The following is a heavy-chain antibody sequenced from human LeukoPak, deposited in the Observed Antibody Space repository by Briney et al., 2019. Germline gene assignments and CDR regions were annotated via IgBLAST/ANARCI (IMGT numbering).Heavy chain of an antibody. Sequence: ASVKVSCKASGYTFTSYYMHWVRQAPGQGLEWMGIINPSGGSTSYAQKFQGRVTMTRNTSISTAYMELSSLRSEDTAVYYCARGYYYDSSGYLGSDYWGQGTLVTVSS. V-gene: IGHV1-46*01. J-gene: IGHJ4*02. D-gene: IGHD3-22*01. CDR1: GYTFTSYY. CDR2: INPSGGST. CDR3: ARGYYYDSSGYLGSDY.